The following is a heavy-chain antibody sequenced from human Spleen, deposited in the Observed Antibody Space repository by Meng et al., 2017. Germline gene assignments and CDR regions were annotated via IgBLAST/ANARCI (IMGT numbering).Heavy chain of an antibody. CDR1: GFIFSDYY. J-gene: IGHJ4*02. V-gene: IGHV3-72*01. CDR2: AKNKHNSYTT. D-gene: IGHD1-26*01. CDR3: VTGGSYYAY. Sequence: EVQLVEAGGGLVQPGGSLSLYCAASGFIFSDYYMDWVRQAPGKGLEWVGRAKNKHNSYTTEYAASVKGRFTISRDDSKNSLYLQLNSLKTEDTAVYYCVTGGSYYAYWGQGTLVTASS.